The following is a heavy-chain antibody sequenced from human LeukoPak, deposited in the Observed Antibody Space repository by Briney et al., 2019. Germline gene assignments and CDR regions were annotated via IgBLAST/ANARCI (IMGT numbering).Heavy chain of an antibody. Sequence: SETLSLTCTVSGGSISSSSYYWGWIRQPPGKGLEWIGSIYYSGSTYYNPSLKSRVTISVDTSKNQFSLKLSSVTAADTAVYYCAREPKYYYDSSGYTAGYWGQGTLVTVSS. V-gene: IGHV4-39*07. CDR3: AREPKYYYDSSGYTAGY. CDR1: GGSISSSSYY. D-gene: IGHD3-22*01. CDR2: IYYSGST. J-gene: IGHJ4*02.